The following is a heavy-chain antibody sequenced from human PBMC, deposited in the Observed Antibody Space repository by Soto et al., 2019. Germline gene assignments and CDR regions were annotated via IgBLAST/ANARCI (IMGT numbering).Heavy chain of an antibody. J-gene: IGHJ5*02. CDR1: GFTFSNAL. Sequence: GVLRLSCAASGFTFSNALMTWVRQAPGKGLEWVGRIKSKSDGATTDYAAPVRGRFIISRDDSKKTLYLQMNSLKTEDKAVYYCTTGLTIFGVVIDPWGQGTMVTVSS. CDR3: TTGLTIFGVVIDP. D-gene: IGHD3-3*01. CDR2: IKSKSDGATT. V-gene: IGHV3-15*01.